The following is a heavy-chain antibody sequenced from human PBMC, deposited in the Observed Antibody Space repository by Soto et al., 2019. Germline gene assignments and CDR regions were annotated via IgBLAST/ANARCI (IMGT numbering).Heavy chain of an antibody. V-gene: IGHV1-69*05. J-gene: IGHJ4*02. Sequence: QVQLVQSGAEVKKPGSSVKVSCKASGGTFSSYAISWVRQAPGKGLEWMGGNFPIFGTANYAQKFQARVPLAPVEATSAAAKEFSSVRSEDTDVYYCARLFFDDPDFWGQGTMVTVSS. CDR2: NFPIFGTA. D-gene: IGHD3-9*01. CDR1: GGTFSSYA. CDR3: ARLFFDDPDF.